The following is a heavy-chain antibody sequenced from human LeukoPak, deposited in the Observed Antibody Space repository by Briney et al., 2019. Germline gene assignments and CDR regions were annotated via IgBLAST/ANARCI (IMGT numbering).Heavy chain of an antibody. CDR3: AKERRSGWYLGTDFDY. J-gene: IGHJ4*02. V-gene: IGHV4-34*01. CDR1: GGSFSGYH. D-gene: IGHD6-19*01. CDR2: INRYGNT. Sequence: SETLSLTCAVYGGSFSGYHWSWIRQPPGKGLEWIGEINRYGNTNYNPSLKSRVTMSVDTSKNQFSLNLNSITAADTAVYYCAKERRSGWYLGTDFDYWGQGTLVTVSS.